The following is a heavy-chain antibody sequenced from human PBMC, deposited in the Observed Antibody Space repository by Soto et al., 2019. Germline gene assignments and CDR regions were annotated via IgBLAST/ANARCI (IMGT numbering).Heavy chain of an antibody. D-gene: IGHD6-19*01. CDR1: GDSVSSNSAA. Sequence: SPTLSLTCAISGDSVSSNSAAWNWIRQSPSRGLEWLGRTYYRSKWYNDYAVSVKSRITINPDTSKNQFSLQLNSVTPEDTAVYYCAVSGWDYYYYGMDVWGQGTTVTVSS. J-gene: IGHJ6*02. V-gene: IGHV6-1*01. CDR3: AVSGWDYYYYGMDV. CDR2: TYYRSKWYN.